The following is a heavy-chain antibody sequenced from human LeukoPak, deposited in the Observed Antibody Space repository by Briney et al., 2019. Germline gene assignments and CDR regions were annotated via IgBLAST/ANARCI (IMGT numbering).Heavy chain of an antibody. V-gene: IGHV3-23*01. CDR2: ISGSGDST. CDR3: AKDDAMAGTDFDS. D-gene: IGHD6-19*01. CDR1: GFTFSSYW. J-gene: IGHJ4*02. Sequence: GGSLRLSCAASGFTFSSYWMNWVRHAPGKGLVWVSTISGSGDSTYYVGSVKGRFTISRDNSKSTLYLQMNSLRAEDTAVYYCAKDDAMAGTDFDSWGQGTLVTVSS.